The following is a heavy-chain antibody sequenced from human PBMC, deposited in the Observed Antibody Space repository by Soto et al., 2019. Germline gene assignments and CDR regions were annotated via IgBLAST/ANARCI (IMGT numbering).Heavy chain of an antibody. J-gene: IGHJ4*02. CDR2: VYWDDDK. CDR1: GFSLNTRDVG. D-gene: IGHD3-16*01. CDR3: AHWRGGVASF. Sequence: QITLNESGPALVKPTQTLTLTCTFSGFSLNTRDVGVGWIRQPPGKALEWLGVVYWDDDKTYSPSLKSRLTITKDTPKNQVVLRMTKMDPVDTATYSCAHWRGGVASFWGQGTLVTVSS. V-gene: IGHV2-5*02.